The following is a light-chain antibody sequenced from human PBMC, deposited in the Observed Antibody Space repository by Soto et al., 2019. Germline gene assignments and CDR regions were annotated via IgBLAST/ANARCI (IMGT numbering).Light chain of an antibody. V-gene: IGKV1-33*01. CDR3: QHFDNFPLAII. CDR1: QDISNY. CDR2: GAS. Sequence: DIQMTQSPSSLSASVGDRVTITCQASQDISNYLNWYQQKPGKVPKLLIYGASNLETGVPSRFSGSGSGTDFTFTISSLQPEDIATYYCQHFDNFPLAIIFGQGTRLELK. J-gene: IGKJ5*01.